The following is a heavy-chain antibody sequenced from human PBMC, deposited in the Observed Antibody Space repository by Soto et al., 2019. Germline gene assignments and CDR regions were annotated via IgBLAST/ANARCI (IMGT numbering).Heavy chain of an antibody. V-gene: IGHV3-21*04. CDR1: GFTFSSYS. J-gene: IGHJ4*02. D-gene: IGHD6-13*01. Sequence: GGSLRLSCAASGFTFSSYSMNWVRQAPGKGLEWVSSISSSSYICYADSVKGRFTISRDNAKNSLYLQMNSLRAEDTALYYCAKDIDDSSSWYWFDYWGQGTLVTVSS. CDR2: ISSSSYI. CDR3: AKDIDDSSSWYWFDY.